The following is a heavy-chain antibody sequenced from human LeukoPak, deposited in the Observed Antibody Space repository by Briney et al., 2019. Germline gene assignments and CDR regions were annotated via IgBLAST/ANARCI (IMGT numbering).Heavy chain of an antibody. CDR3: ARDQSDLYYDSGGYGY. CDR1: GYTFTSYD. V-gene: IGHV1-8*03. J-gene: IGHJ4*02. Sequence: ASVKVSCKASGYTFTSYDINWVRQATGQGLEWMGWMNPNSGNTGYAQKFQGRVTITRNTSISTAYMELSSLRSEDTAVYYCARDQSDLYYDSGGYGYWGQGTLVTVSS. CDR2: MNPNSGNT. D-gene: IGHD3-22*01.